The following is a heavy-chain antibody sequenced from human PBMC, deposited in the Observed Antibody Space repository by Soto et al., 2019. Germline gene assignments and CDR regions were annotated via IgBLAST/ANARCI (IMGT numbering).Heavy chain of an antibody. D-gene: IGHD2-21*01. Sequence: ASLKVSCKASGYTFTNYAMHWVRQAPGQRLEWMGWINTGNGNTRYSQKFQGRVTITRDTSATTAYLDLSSLRSEDTAVYYCARDRRDGYNSNFDYWGQGTLVTVSS. CDR1: GYTFTNYA. J-gene: IGHJ4*02. CDR3: ARDRRDGYNSNFDY. CDR2: INTGNGNT. V-gene: IGHV1-3*04.